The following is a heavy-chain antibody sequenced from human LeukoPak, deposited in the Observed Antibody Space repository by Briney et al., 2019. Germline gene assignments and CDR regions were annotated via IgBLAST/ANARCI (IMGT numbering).Heavy chain of an antibody. CDR2: INHSGST. Sequence: SETLSLTCSVSGGSISSSSYFWGWIRQPPGKGLEWIAEINHSGSTNYSPSLKSRVTISVDTSKNHFSLKLSAVTAADTAVYYCARALPGYFDTSGYYFDYWGQGTLVTVSS. D-gene: IGHD3-22*01. CDR3: ARALPGYFDTSGYYFDY. V-gene: IGHV4-39*02. CDR1: GGSISSSSYF. J-gene: IGHJ4*02.